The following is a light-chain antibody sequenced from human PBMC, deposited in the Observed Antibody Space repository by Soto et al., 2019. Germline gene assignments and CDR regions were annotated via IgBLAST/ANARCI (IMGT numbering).Light chain of an antibody. J-gene: IGKJ4*01. V-gene: IGKV1-39*01. CDR2: AAS. CDR3: QKSYTTPLN. Sequence: DIQMTPSPSSLSASVVDRVTITFLASQTISGYLNWYQQKPGKAPELLIYAASYLGNGVPSRFSGSGSGTYFTLTISSLQPEDLATYYCQKSYTTPLNCGGGNKGDI. CDR1: QTISGY.